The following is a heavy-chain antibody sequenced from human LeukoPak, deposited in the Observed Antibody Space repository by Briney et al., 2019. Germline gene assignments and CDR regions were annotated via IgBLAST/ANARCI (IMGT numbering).Heavy chain of an antibody. J-gene: IGHJ4*02. V-gene: IGHV3-53*01. Sequence: GRSLRLSCTASEFTVSRNYMLWVRQAPGKGLEWVSLIFSNGDTHYADSVKGRFTISRDTSKNTVSLQMNSLRVEDTATYYCTRDQMNYWGQGTLVTVSS. CDR1: EFTVSRNY. CDR2: IFSNGDT. CDR3: TRDQMNY. D-gene: IGHD5-24*01.